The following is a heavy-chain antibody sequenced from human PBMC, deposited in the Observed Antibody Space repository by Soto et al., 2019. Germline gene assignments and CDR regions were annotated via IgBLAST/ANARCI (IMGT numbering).Heavy chain of an antibody. CDR2: IWYDGSNK. CDR1: GFTFSSYG. CDR3: ARVRAQLWSGVDY. V-gene: IGHV3-33*01. D-gene: IGHD5-18*01. J-gene: IGHJ4*02. Sequence: QVQLVESGGGVVQPGRSLRLSCAASGFTFSSYGMHWVRQAPGKGLEWVAVIWYDGSNKYYADSVKGRFTISRDNSKNTLYLQMNSLRAEETAVYYCARVRAQLWSGVDYGGQGTLVTVSS.